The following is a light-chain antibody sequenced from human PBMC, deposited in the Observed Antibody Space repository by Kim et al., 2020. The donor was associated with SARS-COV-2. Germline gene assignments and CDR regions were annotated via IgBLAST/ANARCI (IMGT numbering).Light chain of an antibody. CDR1: QSVLYSSNNKSY. V-gene: IGKV4-1*01. J-gene: IGKJ1*01. Sequence: ATINCKSSQSVLYSSNNKSYLAWYQQKPGQPPKLLIYWASTRESGVPDRFSGSGSGTDFTLTISSLQAEDVAFYYCQQYYSTPWTFGQGTKVDIK. CDR2: WAS. CDR3: QQYYSTPWT.